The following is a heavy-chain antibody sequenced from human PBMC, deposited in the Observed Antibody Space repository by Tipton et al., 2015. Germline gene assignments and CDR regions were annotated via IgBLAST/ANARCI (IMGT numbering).Heavy chain of an antibody. D-gene: IGHD6-13*01. CDR1: GGSISSSSYY. CDR2: IYYSGNT. J-gene: IGHJ5*02. V-gene: IGHV4-39*01. Sequence: LSLTCTVSGGSISSSSYYWGWIRQPPGKGLEWIGSIYYSGNTYYNPSLKSRVTISVDTSKNQFSLKLSSVTPADTTVYYCARQIAAAARDWFDPWGQGTLVTVSS. CDR3: ARQIAAAARDWFDP.